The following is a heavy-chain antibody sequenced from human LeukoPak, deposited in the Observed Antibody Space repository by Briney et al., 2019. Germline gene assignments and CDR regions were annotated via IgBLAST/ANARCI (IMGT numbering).Heavy chain of an antibody. J-gene: IGHJ4*02. Sequence: KPGGSLRLSCVVFGFTFSSYSMNWVRQPPGKGLEWIGSIYYSGTTYYNPSLKSRVTISVDTSKNHFSLKLSSVTAADTAVYYCARLISSTGNFDYWGQGTLVTVSS. CDR3: ARLISSTGNFDY. V-gene: IGHV4-39*02. CDR2: IYYSGTT. CDR1: GFTFSSYSMN. D-gene: IGHD1-14*01.